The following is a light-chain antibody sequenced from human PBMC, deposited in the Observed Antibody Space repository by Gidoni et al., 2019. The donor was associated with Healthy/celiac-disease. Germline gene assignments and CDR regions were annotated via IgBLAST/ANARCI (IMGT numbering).Light chain of an antibody. J-gene: IGKJ2*01. Sequence: EIVLTQSPGTLSLSPGERATLSCRASQSVSSSYSSWYQQKPGQAPRLLIYGASSRATGIPDRFSGSGSATDFTLTISRLEPEDFAVYYCQQYGSSPSFGQGTKLEIK. CDR1: QSVSSSY. CDR2: GAS. CDR3: QQYGSSPS. V-gene: IGKV3-20*01.